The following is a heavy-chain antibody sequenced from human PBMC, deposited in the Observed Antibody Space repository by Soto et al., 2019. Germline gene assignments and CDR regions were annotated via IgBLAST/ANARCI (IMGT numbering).Heavy chain of an antibody. Sequence: SETLSLTCAVYGGSFSGYYWIWIRQPPGKGLEWIGEVNHSGSTNYNPSLKSRVTISVDTSKNQFSLKLSSVAAADTAVYYCARGGWELLPRYWGQGTPVTVSS. CDR1: GGSFSGYY. CDR2: VNHSGST. V-gene: IGHV4-34*01. D-gene: IGHD1-26*01. J-gene: IGHJ4*02. CDR3: ARGGWELLPRY.